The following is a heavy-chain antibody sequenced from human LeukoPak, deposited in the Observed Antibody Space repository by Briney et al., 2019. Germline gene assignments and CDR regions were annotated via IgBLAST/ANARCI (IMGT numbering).Heavy chain of an antibody. CDR3: ARFVNYYYDSSGSLVFDY. D-gene: IGHD3-22*01. Sequence: SETLSLTCAVYGGSFSGYYWSWIRQPPGEGLEWIGEINHSGSTNYNPSLKSRVTISVDTSKNQFSLKLSSVTAADTAVYYCARFVNYYYDSSGSLVFDYWGQGTLVTVSS. CDR2: INHSGST. V-gene: IGHV4-34*01. J-gene: IGHJ4*02. CDR1: GGSFSGYY.